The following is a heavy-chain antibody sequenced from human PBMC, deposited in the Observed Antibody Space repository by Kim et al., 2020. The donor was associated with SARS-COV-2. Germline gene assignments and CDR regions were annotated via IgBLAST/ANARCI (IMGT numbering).Heavy chain of an antibody. Sequence: KGLFTISRDNSKNTLYLQMNSLRAEDTAVYYCAKDLHGYCGSPTCWSGFDYWGQGTLVTVSS. V-gene: IGHV3-23*01. D-gene: IGHD2-2*01. J-gene: IGHJ4*02. CDR3: AKDLHGYCGSPTCWSGFDY.